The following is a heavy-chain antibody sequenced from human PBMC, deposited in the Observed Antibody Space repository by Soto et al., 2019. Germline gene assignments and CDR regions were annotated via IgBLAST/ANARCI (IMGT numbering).Heavy chain of an antibody. Sequence: EVQLVESGGGLVQPGGSLRLSCVASGFSFSNAWMSWVRQAPGKGLEWVGRIKSKTDGGTTAYAPPVKGRFTISRDDLKNLLYLQMNNLKIEDTAVYYCTTDDPINRNWGQGTLVTVSS. CDR1: GFSFSNAW. V-gene: IGHV3-15*01. J-gene: IGHJ4*02. CDR3: TTDDPINRN. CDR2: IKSKTDGGTT.